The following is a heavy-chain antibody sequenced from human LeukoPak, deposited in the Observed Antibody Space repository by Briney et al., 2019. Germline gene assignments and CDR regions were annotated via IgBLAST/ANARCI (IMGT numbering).Heavy chain of an antibody. CDR1: GGSISSYY. CDR2: IYYSGST. V-gene: IGHV4-59*01. CDR3: AGTYYDILTGYLLDY. D-gene: IGHD3-9*01. Sequence: SETLSLTCTVSGGSISSYYWSWIRQPPGKGLEWIGYIYYSGSTNYNPSLRSRVTISVDTSKNQFSLKLSSVTAADTAVYYCAGTYYDILTGYLLDYWGQGTLVTVSS. J-gene: IGHJ4*02.